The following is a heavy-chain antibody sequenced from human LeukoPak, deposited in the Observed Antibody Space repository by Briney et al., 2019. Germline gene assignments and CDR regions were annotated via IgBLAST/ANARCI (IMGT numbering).Heavy chain of an antibody. CDR3: ASSSQVGATTAVDY. CDR2: IIPIFGIA. D-gene: IGHD1-26*01. V-gene: IGHV1-69*04. Sequence: SVKVSCKASGGTFSSYAISWVRQAPGQGLEWMGRIIPIFGIANYAQKFQGRVTITADKSTSTAYMELSSLRSEDTAVYYCASSSQVGATTAVDYWGQGTLVTVSS. J-gene: IGHJ4*02. CDR1: GGTFSSYA.